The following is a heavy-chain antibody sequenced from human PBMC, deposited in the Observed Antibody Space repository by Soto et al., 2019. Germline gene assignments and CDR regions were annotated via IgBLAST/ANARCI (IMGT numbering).Heavy chain of an antibody. D-gene: IGHD3-10*01. CDR1: GFTFGTTD. J-gene: IGHJ5*02. CDR3: VKNSGGFNT. Sequence: QLLQSGGGLVQPGGSLTLSCAASGFTFGTTDMSWVRQAPGEGLEWVSTIDGSGGITYYADSVKGRFTISRDNSRNTVYLQMNSLRGDDTAPYYCVKNSGGFNTWGQGALVTVSS. CDR2: IDGSGGIT. V-gene: IGHV3-23*01.